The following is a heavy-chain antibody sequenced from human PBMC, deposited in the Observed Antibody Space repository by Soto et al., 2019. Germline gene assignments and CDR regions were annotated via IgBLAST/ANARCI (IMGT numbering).Heavy chain of an antibody. CDR2: IYYSGST. J-gene: IGHJ4*02. D-gene: IGHD2-8*01. CDR1: GGSISSGSYY. Sequence: SETLSLTCTVSGGSISSGSYYWGWIRQPPGKGLEWIGSIYYSGSTYYNPSLKSRVTISVDTSKNQFSLKLSSVTAADTAVYYCARQGGSNDPGDYWGQGTLVTVSS. V-gene: IGHV4-39*01. CDR3: ARQGGSNDPGDY.